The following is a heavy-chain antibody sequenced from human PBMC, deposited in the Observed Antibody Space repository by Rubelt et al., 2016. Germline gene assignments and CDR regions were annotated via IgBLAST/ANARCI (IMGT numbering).Heavy chain of an antibody. CDR1: GYSFTTYA. D-gene: IGHD2-8*01. J-gene: IGHJ4*02. CDR3: AREDDSPGYAPDY. V-gene: IGHV7-4-1*02. Sequence: RGSCKASGYSFTTYAMNWVRQAPGLGLEWMGWINTYTGDPTYAQGFTGRFVFSLDTSVSTTYLQISSLKAEDTAVYYCAREDDSPGYAPDYWGQGTLVTVSS. CDR2: INTYTGDP.